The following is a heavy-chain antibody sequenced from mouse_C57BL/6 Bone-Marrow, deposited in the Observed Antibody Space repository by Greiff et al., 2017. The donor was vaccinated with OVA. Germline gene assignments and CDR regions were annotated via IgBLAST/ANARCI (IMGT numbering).Heavy chain of an antibody. CDR1: GFTFSDYG. Sequence: EVQLVESGGGLVQPGGSLKLSCAASGFTFSDYGMAWVRQAPRKGPEWVAFISNLAYSIYYADTATGRFTISRENAKNTLYLEMSSLRSEDTAMYYCARLSTYYFDYWGQGTTLTVSS. CDR2: ISNLAYSI. CDR3: ARLSTYYFDY. V-gene: IGHV5-15*01. J-gene: IGHJ2*01.